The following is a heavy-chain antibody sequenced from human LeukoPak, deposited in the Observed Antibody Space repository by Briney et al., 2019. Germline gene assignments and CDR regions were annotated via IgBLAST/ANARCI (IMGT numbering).Heavy chain of an antibody. V-gene: IGHV3-23*01. CDR1: GFTFSSYA. CDR3: AKDRGRWLQLETFDY. Sequence: GGSLRLSCAASGFTFSSYAMSWVRQAPGKGLEWVSAISGSGGSTYYADSVKGRFTISRDNSKNTLYLQMNSLRAEDTAVYYCAKDRGRWLQLETFDYWGQGTLVTVSS. CDR2: ISGSGGST. J-gene: IGHJ4*02. D-gene: IGHD5-24*01.